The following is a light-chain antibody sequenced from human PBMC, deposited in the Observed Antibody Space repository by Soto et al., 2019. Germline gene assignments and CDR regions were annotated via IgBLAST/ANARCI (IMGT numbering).Light chain of an antibody. CDR1: SSDVGGYDY. Sequence: QSALTQPPSASGSPGQSVTISCTGSSSDVGGYDYVSWYQLHPGKAPKLMIYEVSKRPSGVPDRFSGSKSGNTASLTVSGLRAEDEADYYCSSYAGYNNYVFGTGTKLTVL. CDR2: EVS. V-gene: IGLV2-8*01. CDR3: SSYAGYNNYV. J-gene: IGLJ1*01.